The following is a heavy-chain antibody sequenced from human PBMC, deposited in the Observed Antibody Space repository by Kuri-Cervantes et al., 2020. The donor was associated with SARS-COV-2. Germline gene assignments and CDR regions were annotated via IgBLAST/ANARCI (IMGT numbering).Heavy chain of an antibody. CDR3: ARVGLMITFGGVIVITPDY. J-gene: IGHJ4*02. V-gene: IGHV1-18*01. D-gene: IGHD3-16*02. CDR1: GYTFTSYG. Sequence: ASVKDSCKASGYTFTSYGISWVRQAPGQGLEWMGWISAYNGNTNYAQKLQGRVTMTTDTSTSTAYMELRSLRSDDTAVYYCARVGLMITFGGVIVITPDYWGQGTLVTVSS. CDR2: ISAYNGNT.